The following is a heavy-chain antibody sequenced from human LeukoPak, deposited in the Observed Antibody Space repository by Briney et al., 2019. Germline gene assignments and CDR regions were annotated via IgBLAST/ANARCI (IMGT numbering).Heavy chain of an antibody. Sequence: SETLSLTCTVSGGSISSYYWSWVRQPPGKGMEWIGSLFHSGTIYYTPSRKSRVTTSVDTSNNRFSLKLMSVTAADTAVYYCARATRPRGDFDYWGQGTLVTVSS. V-gene: IGHV4-38-2*02. CDR2: LFHSGTI. CDR3: ARATRPRGDFDY. CDR1: GGSISSYY. J-gene: IGHJ4*02. D-gene: IGHD6-6*01.